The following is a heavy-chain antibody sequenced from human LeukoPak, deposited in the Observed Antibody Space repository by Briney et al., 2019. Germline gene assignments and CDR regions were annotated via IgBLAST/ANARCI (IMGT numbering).Heavy chain of an antibody. CDR2: INPNSGGT. D-gene: IGHD6-13*01. Sequence: ASVKVSCKASGYTFTGYEMHWVRQTPGQGLEWMGWINPNSGGTNYAQKFQGRVTMTRDTSISTAYMELSRLRSDDTAVYYCAREPGSSSWLHFDYWGQGTLVTVSS. CDR3: AREPGSSSWLHFDY. V-gene: IGHV1-2*02. J-gene: IGHJ4*02. CDR1: GYTFTGYE.